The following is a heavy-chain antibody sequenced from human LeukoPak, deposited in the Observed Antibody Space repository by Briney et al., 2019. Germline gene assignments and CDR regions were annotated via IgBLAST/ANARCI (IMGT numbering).Heavy chain of an antibody. CDR2: ISGSGGSS. Sequence: GGSLRLSCAASGFSFSSHAMSWVRQAPGKGLEWVSSISGSGGSSAYADSVKGRFTISRDSSKNTLYLQMNSLRAEDTAVHHCAKGGAYDLLTGSDFDHWGQGTLVTVSS. V-gene: IGHV3-23*01. D-gene: IGHD3-9*01. CDR1: GFSFSSHA. CDR3: AKGGAYDLLTGSDFDH. J-gene: IGHJ4*02.